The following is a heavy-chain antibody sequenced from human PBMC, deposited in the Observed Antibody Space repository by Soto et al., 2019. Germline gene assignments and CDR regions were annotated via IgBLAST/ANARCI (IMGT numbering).Heavy chain of an antibody. CDR2: ISWNSGSI. CDR3: AKYINPDSDAFDI. Sequence: GGSLRLSCAASGFTFDDYAMHWVRQAPGKGLEWVSGISWNSGSICYADSVVGRFTISRDNAKNSLYLQMNSLRAEDTVLYYCAKYINPDSDAFDIWGQGTMVTVSS. D-gene: IGHD2-15*01. CDR1: GFTFDDYA. J-gene: IGHJ3*02. V-gene: IGHV3-9*01.